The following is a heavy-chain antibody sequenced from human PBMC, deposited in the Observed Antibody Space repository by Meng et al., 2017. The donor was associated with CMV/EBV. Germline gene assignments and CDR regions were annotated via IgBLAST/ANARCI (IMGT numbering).Heavy chain of an antibody. CDR1: GGSISSSSYY. CDR3: ARVLRSGYYYYGMDV. Sequence: SETLSLTCTVSGGSISSSSYYWGWIRQPPGKGLEWIGYIYYSGSTNYNPSLKSRVTISVDTSKNQFSLKLSSVTAADTAVYYCARVLRSGYYYYGMDVWGQGTTVTVSS. J-gene: IGHJ6*02. CDR2: IYYSGST. D-gene: IGHD3-3*01. V-gene: IGHV4-61*05.